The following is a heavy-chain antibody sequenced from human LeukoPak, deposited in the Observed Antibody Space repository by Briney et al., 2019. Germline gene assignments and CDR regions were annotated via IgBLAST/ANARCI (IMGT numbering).Heavy chain of an antibody. J-gene: IGHJ5*02. D-gene: IGHD4-11*01. CDR1: GESISGFY. Sequence: SETLSLTCTVSGESISGFYWNWIRQPPGKGLEWIGYIYYSGSTNYNPSLKSRVTISVDTSKNQFSLKLSSVTAADTAVYYCARDRNYVPFDPWGQGTLVTVSS. CDR2: IYYSGST. CDR3: ARDRNYVPFDP. V-gene: IGHV4-59*01.